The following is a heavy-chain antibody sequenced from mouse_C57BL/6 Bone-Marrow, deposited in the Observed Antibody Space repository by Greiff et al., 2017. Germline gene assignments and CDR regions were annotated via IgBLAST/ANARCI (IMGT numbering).Heavy chain of an antibody. D-gene: IGHD3-2*02. Sequence: EVQLQQSGPELVKPGASVKIPCKASGYTFTDYNMDWVKQSHGKSLEWIGDINPNNGGTIYNQKFKGKATLTVDKSSSTAYMELRSLTSEDTAVYYCARGAELRQLRLAAWFAYWGQGTLVTVSA. CDR3: ARGAELRQLRLAAWFAY. J-gene: IGHJ3*01. CDR1: GYTFTDYN. CDR2: INPNNGGT. V-gene: IGHV1-18*01.